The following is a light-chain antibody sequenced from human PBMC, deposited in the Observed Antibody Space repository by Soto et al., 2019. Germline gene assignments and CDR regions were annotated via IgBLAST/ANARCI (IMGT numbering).Light chain of an antibody. V-gene: IGLV3-21*04. CDR3: QVWDSSNDEVV. Sequence: SYELTQPSSVSVAPGPTARIACGGNNIGRKSIHWYQQKPGQAPVLVTYHAGDRPSGIPERFSGSNSGNTATLTISRVEVGDEADYYCQVWDSSNDEVVFGGGTKLTVL. J-gene: IGLJ2*01. CDR1: NIGRKS. CDR2: HAG.